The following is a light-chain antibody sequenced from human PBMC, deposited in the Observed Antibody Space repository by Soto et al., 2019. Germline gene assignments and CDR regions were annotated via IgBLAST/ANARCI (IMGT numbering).Light chain of an antibody. Sequence: QSVLTQPPSVSGATGQRVTISCTGSSSNIGAGFDVHWYQQLPGTAPKLLVYGNSNRPSGVPDRFSGSKSGTSASLAVTGLQAEDEADYYCQSYDSSLSAYLFGTGTKVTVL. CDR1: SSNIGAGFD. V-gene: IGLV1-40*01. J-gene: IGLJ1*01. CDR3: QSYDSSLSAYL. CDR2: GNS.